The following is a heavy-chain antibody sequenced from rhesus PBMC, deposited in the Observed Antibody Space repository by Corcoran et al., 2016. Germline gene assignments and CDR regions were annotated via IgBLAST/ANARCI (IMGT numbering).Heavy chain of an antibody. D-gene: IGHD4-17*01. J-gene: IGHJ3*01. CDR2: ISGSSGST. CDR3: ARLDYRNAFDF. CDR1: GGSISSSNW. V-gene: IGHV4-65*01. Sequence: QVQLQESGPGLVKPSETLSLTCAVPGGSISSSNWWSWNRQPPGKGLEWIGYISGSSGSTYYNPSLKSRVTISTDTSKTQFSLKLSSVTAADTAVYYCARLDYRNAFDFWGQGLRVTVSS.